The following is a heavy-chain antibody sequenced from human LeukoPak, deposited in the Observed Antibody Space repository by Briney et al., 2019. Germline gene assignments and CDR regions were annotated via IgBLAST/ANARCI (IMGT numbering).Heavy chain of an antibody. V-gene: IGHV4-39*01. CDR1: GGFISNSNYY. Sequence: SETLSLTCTVSGGFISNSNYYWGWIRQPPGKGLDWIGNIYYTGRAYYNPSLNGRVTISVDTSQNQFSLNLNSMTAADTAVYYCVRLYYYDSSRPPLWGPGTLVTVSS. D-gene: IGHD3-22*01. CDR2: IYYTGRA. CDR3: VRLYYYDSSRPPL. J-gene: IGHJ4*02.